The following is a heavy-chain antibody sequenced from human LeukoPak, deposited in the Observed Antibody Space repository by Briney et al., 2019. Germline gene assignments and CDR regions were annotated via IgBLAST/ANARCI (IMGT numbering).Heavy chain of an antibody. V-gene: IGHV3-21*01. D-gene: IGHD6-19*01. J-gene: IGHJ3*02. CDR3: ARGRVGQWLVDAFDI. CDR2: ISSSSIYI. CDR1: GFTFNSYS. Sequence: PGGSLRLSCAASGFTFNSYSMSWVRQAPGKGLEWVSSISSSSIYIYYAASLRGRFTIARKNPKNSLYLHIDSLRAEDTAVYYCARGRVGQWLVDAFDIWGQGTMVTVSS.